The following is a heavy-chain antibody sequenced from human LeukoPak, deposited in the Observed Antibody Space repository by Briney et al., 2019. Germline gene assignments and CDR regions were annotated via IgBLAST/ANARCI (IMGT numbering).Heavy chain of an antibody. J-gene: IGHJ4*02. D-gene: IGHD4-17*01. CDR1: AGSIRGYY. CDR3: ARDGSTTDPKFDY. V-gene: IGHV4-4*08. Sequence: PSETLSLTCNVSAGSIRGYYWSWIRQPPGKGLEWIGYIYSSGSTNYNPSLKSRVTMSVDTSKNQFSLKLSSVTAADTAVYYCARDGSTTDPKFDYWGQGTLVTVSS. CDR2: IYSSGST.